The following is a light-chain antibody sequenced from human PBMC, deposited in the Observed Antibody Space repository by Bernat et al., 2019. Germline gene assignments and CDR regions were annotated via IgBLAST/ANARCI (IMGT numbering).Light chain of an antibody. CDR1: QSISHY. J-gene: IGKJ1*01. CDR2: AAS. V-gene: IGKV1-39*01. Sequence: DIQMTQSPSSLSASVGDRVTITCRASQSISHYLNWYQQKPGKAPKFLIYAASSLADGVPSRFTGSGSGTEFTLTISSLQPEDSAAYYCQQTYSTPWTFGQGTKVEIK. CDR3: QQTYSTPWT.